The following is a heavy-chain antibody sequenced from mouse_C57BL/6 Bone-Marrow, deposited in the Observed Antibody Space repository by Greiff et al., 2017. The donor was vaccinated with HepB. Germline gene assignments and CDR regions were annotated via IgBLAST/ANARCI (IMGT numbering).Heavy chain of an antibody. CDR2: IRNKANGYTT. J-gene: IGHJ2*01. Sequence: DVHLVESGGGLVQPGGSLSLSCAASGFTFTDYYMSWVRQPPGKALEWLGFIRNKANGYTTEYSASVKGRFTISRDNSQSILYLQMNALRAEDSATYYCARWGYFDYWGQGTTLTVSS. CDR3: ARWGYFDY. CDR1: GFTFTDYY. V-gene: IGHV7-3*01.